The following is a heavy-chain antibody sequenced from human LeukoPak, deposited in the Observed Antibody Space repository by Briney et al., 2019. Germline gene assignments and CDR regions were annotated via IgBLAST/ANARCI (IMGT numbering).Heavy chain of an antibody. J-gene: IGHJ4*02. D-gene: IGHD3-10*01. CDR3: ARLHGTDFDY. CDR1: GGSISSYY. CDR2: IYYSGST. Sequence: LETLSLTCTVSGGSISSYYWSWIRQPPGKGLEWIGYIYYSGSTNYNPSLKSRVTISVDTSKNQFSLKLSSVTAADTAVYYCARLHGTDFDYWGQGTLVTVSS. V-gene: IGHV4-59*01.